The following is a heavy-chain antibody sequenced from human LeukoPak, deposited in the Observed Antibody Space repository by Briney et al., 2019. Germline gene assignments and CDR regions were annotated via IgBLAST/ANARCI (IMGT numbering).Heavy chain of an antibody. D-gene: IGHD6-19*01. CDR3: ARYVSAAGRNNWFDP. CDR2: IYNSGST. Sequence: TSSETLSLTCTVSGGSISSYYWSWIRQPPGKGLEWIVYIYNSGSTSYNPSLKSRVAISVDTSKNQFSLRLSSVTAADTAVYYCARYVSAAGRNNWFDPWGQGTLVTVSS. CDR1: GGSISSYY. J-gene: IGHJ5*02. V-gene: IGHV4-59*08.